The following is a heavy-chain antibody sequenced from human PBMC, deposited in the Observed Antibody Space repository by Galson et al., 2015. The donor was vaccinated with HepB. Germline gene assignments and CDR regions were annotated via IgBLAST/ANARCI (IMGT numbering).Heavy chain of an antibody. CDR2: IYPGDSDT. D-gene: IGHD6-13*01. CDR3: ARQRGYSSSWNYFDY. Sequence: QSGAEVKKPGESLKISCKGSGYSFTSYWIGWVRQMPGKGLEWMGIIYPGDSDTRYSPSFQGQVTISADKSISTAYLQWSSLEASDTAMYYCARQRGYSSSWNYFDYWGQGTLVTVSS. CDR1: GYSFTSYW. J-gene: IGHJ4*02. V-gene: IGHV5-51*01.